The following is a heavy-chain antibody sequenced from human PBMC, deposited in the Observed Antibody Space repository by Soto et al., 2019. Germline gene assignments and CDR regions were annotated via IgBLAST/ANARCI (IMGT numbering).Heavy chain of an antibody. CDR2: IKSKTDGGTT. CDR1: GFTFSNAW. V-gene: IGHV3-15*07. CDR3: TTVLLWFGELWSDDAFDI. Sequence: GGSLRLSCAASGFTFSNAWMNWVRQAPGKGLEWVGRIKSKTDGGTTDYAAPVKGRFTISRDDSKNTLYLQMNSLKTEDTAVYYCTTVLLWFGELWSDDAFDIWGQGTMVTVSS. J-gene: IGHJ3*02. D-gene: IGHD3-10*01.